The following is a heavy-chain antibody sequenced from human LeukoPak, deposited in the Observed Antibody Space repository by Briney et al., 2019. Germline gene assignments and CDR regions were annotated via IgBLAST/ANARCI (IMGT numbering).Heavy chain of an antibody. D-gene: IGHD3-22*01. Sequence: ASVKVSCKASGYTFTSYDISWVRQAPGQGLEWMGGIIPIFGTANYAQKFQGRVTITADESTSTAYMELSSLRSEDTAVYYCARGVGDYYDSSGHMGFDPWGQGTLVTVSS. CDR1: GYTFTSYD. J-gene: IGHJ5*02. CDR2: IIPIFGTA. CDR3: ARGVGDYYDSSGHMGFDP. V-gene: IGHV1-69*13.